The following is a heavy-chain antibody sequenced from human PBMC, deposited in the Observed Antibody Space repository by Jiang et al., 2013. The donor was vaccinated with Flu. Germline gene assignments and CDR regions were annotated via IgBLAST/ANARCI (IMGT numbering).Heavy chain of an antibody. D-gene: IGHD3-22*01. CDR2: IYYSGST. Sequence: GSGLVKPSETLSLTCTVSGGSISSYYWSWIRQPPGKGLEWIGYIYYSGSTNYNPSLKSRVTISVDTSKNQFSLKLSSVTAADTAVYYCASFLYDSTGGWFDPWGQGTLVTVSS. CDR3: ASFLYDSTGGWFDP. J-gene: IGHJ5*02. CDR1: GGSISSYY. V-gene: IGHV4-59*08.